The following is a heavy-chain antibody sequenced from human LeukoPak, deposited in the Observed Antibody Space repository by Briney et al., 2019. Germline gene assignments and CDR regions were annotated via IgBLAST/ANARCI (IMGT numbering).Heavy chain of an antibody. CDR1: GFTFSSYA. V-gene: IGHV3-23*01. D-gene: IGHD6-25*01. CDR2: ISGSGDNA. Sequence: GGSLRLSCAASGFTFSSYAMNWVRQAPGKGLEGVSGISGSGDNAYHADSVKGRFTISRDNSKNTLYLQMNSLRAEDTAVYYCARVRAGYSSACYAYWGQGTLVTVSS. J-gene: IGHJ4*02. CDR3: ARVRAGYSSACYAY.